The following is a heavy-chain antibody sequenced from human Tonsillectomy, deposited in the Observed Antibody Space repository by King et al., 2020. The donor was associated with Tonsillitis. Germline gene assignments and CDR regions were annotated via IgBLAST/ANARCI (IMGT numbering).Heavy chain of an antibody. CDR1: GFMFSRYG. D-gene: IGHD2-21*02. Sequence: VQLVESGGGVVQPGRSLRLTCAASGFMFSRYGMHWARQAPGKGLEWVAVISYDGNEKYYAGSVKGRFTISRDDSTNTLDLQMSSLRAEDTAIYFCGRERGCDDDCTQPANHYYYSGVDVWGQGTTVTVSS. J-gene: IGHJ6*02. CDR2: ISYDGNEK. CDR3: GRERGCDDDCTQPANHYYYSGVDV. V-gene: IGHV3-33*05.